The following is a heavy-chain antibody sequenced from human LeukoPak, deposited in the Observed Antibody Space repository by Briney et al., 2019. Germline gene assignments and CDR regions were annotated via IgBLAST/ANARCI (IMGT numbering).Heavy chain of an antibody. D-gene: IGHD3-10*01. CDR1: GYTFTGYY. CDR2: INPNSGGT. CDR3: ARDLGTVSSGPDY. Sequence: ASVKVSCKASGYTFTGYYMHWVRQAPGQGLEWMGWINPNSGGTNYAQKFQGRVTMTRDTSISTAYMELSRLRSDDTAVYYCARDLGTVSSGPDYWGQGTLVTVSS. J-gene: IGHJ4*02. V-gene: IGHV1-2*02.